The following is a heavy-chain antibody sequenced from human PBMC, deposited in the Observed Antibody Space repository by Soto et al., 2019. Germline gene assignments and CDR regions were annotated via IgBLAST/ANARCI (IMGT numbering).Heavy chain of an antibody. Sequence: QITLKESGPTVVKPTQTLTLTCTFSGFSLTNDGVGVGWIRQPPGKAPEWLALIYWDDDTRYSPSLRRRLTITTDSYKNQVVLTMTNMDPVDTATYFCAHSSLHYKKWFDPWGQGTLVTVSS. V-gene: IGHV2-5*02. CDR2: IYWDDDT. J-gene: IGHJ5*02. CDR3: AHSSLHYKKWFDP. CDR1: GFSLTNDGVG. D-gene: IGHD1-20*01.